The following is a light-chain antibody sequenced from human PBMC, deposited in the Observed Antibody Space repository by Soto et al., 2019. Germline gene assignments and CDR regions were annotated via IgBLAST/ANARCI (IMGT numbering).Light chain of an antibody. V-gene: IGLV2-11*01. CDR1: SGDVGHYNY. CDR2: DVS. J-gene: IGLJ2*01. Sequence: QSALTQPRSVSGSPGQSVTISCTGTSGDVGHYNYVSWYQQHPGKAPKLKVYDVSKRPSGVPDRFSGSKSGNTASLTISGLQAEDEADYYCCSYAGSYTYVVFGGGTKLTVL. CDR3: CSYAGSYTYVV.